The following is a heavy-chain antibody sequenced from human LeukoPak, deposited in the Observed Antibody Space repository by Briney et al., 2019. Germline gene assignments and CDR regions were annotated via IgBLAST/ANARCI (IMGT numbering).Heavy chain of an antibody. CDR1: GFTVSSNS. CDR2: IYRGGNT. V-gene: IGHV3-53*01. CDR3: ASLTQQLVFLN. D-gene: IGHD6-13*01. Sequence: GGSLRLSCAASGFTVSSNSMSWVRQAPGKGLEWVSVIYRGGNTYYADSVKGRFTISRDNSKNTLYLQMNSLRAEDTAVYYCASLTQQLVFLNWGQGTLVTVSS. J-gene: IGHJ1*01.